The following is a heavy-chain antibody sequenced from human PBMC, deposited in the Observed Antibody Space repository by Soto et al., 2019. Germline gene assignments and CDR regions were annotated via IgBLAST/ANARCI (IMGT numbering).Heavy chain of an antibody. D-gene: IGHD3-16*02. J-gene: IGHJ4*02. CDR1: GFSFGDYA. CDR2: ISWNSGST. Sequence: EVQLVESGGGLVQPGRSLRLSCAASGFSFGDYAMHWVRQAPGKGLEWVAGISWNSGSTGYADSVKGRFTISRDNAKNSLYLQMNSLRAEDMAFYYCVKDNGLGVIPVFYYFGYWGQGTLVTVSS. CDR3: VKDNGLGVIPVFYYFGY. V-gene: IGHV3-9*03.